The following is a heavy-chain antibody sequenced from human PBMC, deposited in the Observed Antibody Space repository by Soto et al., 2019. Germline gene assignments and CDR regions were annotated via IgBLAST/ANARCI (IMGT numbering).Heavy chain of an antibody. V-gene: IGHV3-30-3*01. D-gene: IGHD1-1*01. CDR3: ARSGTPFDY. CDR2: ISYDGSNK. CDR1: GFTFSSYA. Sequence: QVQLVESGGGVVQPGRSLRLSCAASGFTFSSYAMHWVRQAPGKGLEWVAVISYDGSNKYYADSVKGRFTISRDNSKNTLYLQMNSLRAEDTAVYYCARSGTPFDYWGQGTLVTVSS. J-gene: IGHJ4*02.